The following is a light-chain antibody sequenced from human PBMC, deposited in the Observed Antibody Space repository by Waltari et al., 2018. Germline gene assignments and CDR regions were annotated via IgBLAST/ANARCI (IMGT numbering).Light chain of an antibody. V-gene: IGLV8-61*01. CDR1: SGSVSTSYY. J-gene: IGLJ2*01. CDR3: VLYLGSGISV. CDR2: STN. Sequence: QTVVTQEASFSVSPGGTVTLTCGLTSGSVSTSYYPSWYQQTPGQAPRTLIHSTNTRSSGVPDRFSGSILGNKAALTITGAQADDESDYSCVLYLGSGISVFGGGTKLTVI.